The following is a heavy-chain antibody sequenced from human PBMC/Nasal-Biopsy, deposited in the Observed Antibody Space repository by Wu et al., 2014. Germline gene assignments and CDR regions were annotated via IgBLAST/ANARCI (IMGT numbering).Heavy chain of an antibody. Sequence: TLSLTCIVSGDSLSDHYWSWIRQPPGQGLEWIGYISDTGSTTYSPSLRSRITMSIDTSKNQFSLRLSSVTAADTAIYYCARSSPNFLVLLVPVMVPWFDPWGRGTLVTVSS. D-gene: IGHD3-10*01. CDR1: GDSLSDHY. J-gene: IGHJ5*02. V-gene: IGHV4-59*11. CDR3: ARSSPNFLVLLVPVMVPWFDP. CDR2: ISDTGST.